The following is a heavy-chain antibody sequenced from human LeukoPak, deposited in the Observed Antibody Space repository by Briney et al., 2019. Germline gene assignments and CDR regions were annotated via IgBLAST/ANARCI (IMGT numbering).Heavy chain of an antibody. V-gene: IGHV1-24*01. CDR2: FDPEDGET. CDR1: VYTLTELS. Sequence: ASVKVSCKVSVYTLTELSMHWVRQAPGKGLEWMGGFDPEDGETIYAQKFQGRVTKTEDTSTDTAYMELSSLRSEDTAVYYCAREGRDEGHYFDYWGQGTLVTVSS. CDR3: AREGRDEGHYFDY. J-gene: IGHJ4*02.